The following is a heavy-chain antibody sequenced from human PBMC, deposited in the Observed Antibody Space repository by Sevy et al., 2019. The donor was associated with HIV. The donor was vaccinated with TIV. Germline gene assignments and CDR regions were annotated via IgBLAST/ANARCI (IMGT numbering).Heavy chain of an antibody. V-gene: IGHV2-5*02. D-gene: IGHD3-9*01. CDR1: GFSLSTSGVG. CDR3: AHGPENHVMLTGYLPNWFDP. J-gene: IGHJ5*02. CDR2: IYWDDDK. Sequence: SGPTLVNPTQTLTLTCTFSGFSLSTSGVGVGWIRQPPGKALEWLALIYWDDDKRYSPSLKTRLTVTRDTSKNKGVLTMTTMDPMDTGTYYGAHGPENHVMLTGYLPNWFDPWGQGTLVTVSS.